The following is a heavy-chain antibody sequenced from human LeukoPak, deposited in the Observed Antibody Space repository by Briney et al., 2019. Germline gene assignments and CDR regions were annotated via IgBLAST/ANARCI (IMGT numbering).Heavy chain of an antibody. CDR2: VNRDGSET. V-gene: IGHV3-7*03. Sequence: GGSLRLSCAASGFALSSHWMTWVRQVPGRGPEWVANVNRDGSETYYLDSVKGRFTISKDNAKNSLYLQMNSLRGEDAALYYCAVLHYYAMDVWGQGTTVTVSS. CDR3: AVLHYYAMDV. J-gene: IGHJ6*02. CDR1: GFALSSHW. D-gene: IGHD2-8*01.